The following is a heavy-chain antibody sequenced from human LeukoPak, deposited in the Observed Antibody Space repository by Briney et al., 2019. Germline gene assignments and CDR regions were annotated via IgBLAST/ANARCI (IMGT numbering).Heavy chain of an antibody. CDR1: GGSISSYY. V-gene: IGHV4-59*01. Sequence: SETLSLTCTVSGGSISSYYWSWLRQPPGKGLEWIGYIYYSGTTNYNPSLQSRVTISVDTSKNQFSLKLSSVTVADTAVYYCARGVYIAAAQYGYWGQGTLVTVSS. J-gene: IGHJ4*02. CDR3: ARGVYIAAAQYGY. D-gene: IGHD6-13*01. CDR2: IYYSGTT.